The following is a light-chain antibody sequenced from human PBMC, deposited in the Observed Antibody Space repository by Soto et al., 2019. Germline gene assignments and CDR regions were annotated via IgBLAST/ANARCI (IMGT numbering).Light chain of an antibody. CDR2: GNT. Sequence: QPVLTQPPSVSGAPGQRVTISCTGSSSNIGAGYDVHWYQHLPGTAPKLLIYGNTNRPSGVPDRFSASKSGTSASLAITGLLAEDEADYYCQSYDSSLSGYVFGIGTKLTVL. CDR1: SSNIGAGYD. J-gene: IGLJ1*01. CDR3: QSYDSSLSGYV. V-gene: IGLV1-40*01.